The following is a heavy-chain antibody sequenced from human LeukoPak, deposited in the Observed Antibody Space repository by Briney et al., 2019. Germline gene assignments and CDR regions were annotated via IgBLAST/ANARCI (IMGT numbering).Heavy chain of an antibody. V-gene: IGHV4-34*01. CDR1: GGPFSGYY. Sequence: PSETLSLTCAVYGGPFSGYYWSWIRQPPGKGLEWIGEINHSGSTNYNPSLKSRVTISVDTSKNQFSLKLSSVTAADTAVYYCARGVAAANWFDPWGQGTLVTVSS. J-gene: IGHJ5*02. CDR3: ARGVAAANWFDP. D-gene: IGHD6-13*01. CDR2: INHSGST.